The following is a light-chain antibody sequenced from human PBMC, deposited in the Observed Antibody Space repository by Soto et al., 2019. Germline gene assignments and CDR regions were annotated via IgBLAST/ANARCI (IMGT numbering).Light chain of an antibody. Sequence: DNVMTQSPDSLAVSLGERVTINCKSSQSVLLRSNSRNYLSWYQQKSGQPPKLLIKWASTRESGVPDRFSGSGSGTDFTLTISSLQAEDVATYYCQQYGSSPPLTFGGGTKGEIK. J-gene: IGKJ4*01. CDR1: QSVLLRSNSRNY. CDR3: QQYGSSPPLT. CDR2: WAS. V-gene: IGKV4-1*01.